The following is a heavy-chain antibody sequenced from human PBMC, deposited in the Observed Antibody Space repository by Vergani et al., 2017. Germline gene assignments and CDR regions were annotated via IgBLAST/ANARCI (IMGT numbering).Heavy chain of an antibody. J-gene: IGHJ4*02. Sequence: QVQLVQSGAEVKKPGSSVKVSCKASGGTFSSYAISWVRQAPGQGLEWMGRIIPILGTANYAQKFQGRVTITADESTSTAYMELSSLRSEDTALYYCARHRDGYNLVFDYWGQGTLVTVSS. V-gene: IGHV1-69*11. CDR2: IIPILGTA. CDR1: GGTFSSYA. D-gene: IGHD5-24*01. CDR3: ARHRDGYNLVFDY.